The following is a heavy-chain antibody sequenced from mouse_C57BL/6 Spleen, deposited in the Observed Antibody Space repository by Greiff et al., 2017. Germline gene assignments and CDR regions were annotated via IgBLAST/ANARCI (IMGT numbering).Heavy chain of an antibody. D-gene: IGHD2-4*01. Sequence: VQLQESGAELIKPGASVKLSCKATGYTFTGYWIEWVKQRPGHGLEWIGEILPGSGCTKYNEKFKGKATFTADTSSNTAYMQLSSLTTEDSAIYYCARGRLRQGPLDYWGQGTTLTVSS. V-gene: IGHV1-9*01. CDR1: GYTFTGYW. CDR3: ARGRLRQGPLDY. J-gene: IGHJ2*01. CDR2: ILPGSGCT.